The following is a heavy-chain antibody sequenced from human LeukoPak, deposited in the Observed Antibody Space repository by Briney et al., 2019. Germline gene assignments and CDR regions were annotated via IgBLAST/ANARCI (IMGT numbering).Heavy chain of an antibody. CDR2: ISAYNGNT. CDR3: ARDSMSVITFGRVIAGY. D-gene: IGHD3-16*02. CDR1: GYTFTSYG. Sequence: ASVKVSCKASGYTFTSYGISWVRQAPGQGLEWMGWISAYNGNTNYAQKLQGRVTMTTDTSTSTAYMELRSLRSDDTAVYYCARDSMSVITFGRVIAGYWGQGTLVTVSS. J-gene: IGHJ4*02. V-gene: IGHV1-18*01.